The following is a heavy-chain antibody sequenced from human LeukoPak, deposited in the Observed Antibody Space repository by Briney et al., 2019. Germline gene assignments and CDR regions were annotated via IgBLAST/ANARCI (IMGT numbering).Heavy chain of an antibody. D-gene: IGHD6-19*01. CDR3: ASSSIAVAGSDY. Sequence: SETLSLTCAVYGGSFSGYYWSWIRQPPGKGLEWIGEINHSGSTNYNPSLKSRVTISVDTSKNQFSLKLSSVTAADTAVYYCASSSIAVAGSDYWGHGTLVTVSS. V-gene: IGHV4-34*01. J-gene: IGHJ4*01. CDR2: INHSGST. CDR1: GGSFSGYY.